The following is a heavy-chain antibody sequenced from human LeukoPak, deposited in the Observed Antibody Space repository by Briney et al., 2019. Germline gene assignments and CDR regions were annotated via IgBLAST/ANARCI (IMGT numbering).Heavy chain of an antibody. V-gene: IGHV1-18*01. CDR1: GGTFSSYA. D-gene: IGHD3-22*01. CDR2: ISAYNGNT. J-gene: IGHJ4*02. CDR3: ARTERGIVVVTSFDY. Sequence: ASVKVSCKASGGTFSSYAISWVRQAPGQGLEWMGWISAYNGNTNYAQKLQGRVTMTTDTSTSTAYMELRSLRSDDTAVYYCARTERGIVVVTSFDYWGQGTLVTVSS.